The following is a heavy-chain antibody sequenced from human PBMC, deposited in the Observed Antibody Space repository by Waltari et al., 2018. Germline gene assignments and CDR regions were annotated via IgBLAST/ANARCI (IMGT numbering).Heavy chain of an antibody. J-gene: IGHJ4*02. Sequence: QVQLQESGPGLVTPSVNLSLTCAVSGYSMRRGCYWGWIRQPPGKGLEWIGRIYHSGSTYYNPSLKSRVTISVDTSKNQFSLKLSSVTAADTAVYYCARVRGNGYSSGVSVLWGQGTLVTVSS. V-gene: IGHV4-38-2*01. CDR2: IYHSGST. D-gene: IGHD6-19*01. CDR3: ARVRGNGYSSGVSVL. CDR1: GYSMRRGCY.